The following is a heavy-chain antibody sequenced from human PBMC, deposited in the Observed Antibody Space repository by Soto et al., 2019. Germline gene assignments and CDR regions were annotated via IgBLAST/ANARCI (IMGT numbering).Heavy chain of an antibody. V-gene: IGHV3-9*01. D-gene: IGHD6-19*01. Sequence: EVQLVESGGGLVQPGRSLRLSCAASGFTFDDYAMHWVRQAPAKGLEWVSGISWNSGRIGYADSVKGRFTGSQDNAKDPSYLQMNSLRSEDTTLNNSAKDRGLVLSFYFDYWGQGTLVTVSS. CDR2: ISWNSGRI. CDR1: GFTFDDYA. J-gene: IGHJ4*02. CDR3: AKDRGLVLSFYFDY.